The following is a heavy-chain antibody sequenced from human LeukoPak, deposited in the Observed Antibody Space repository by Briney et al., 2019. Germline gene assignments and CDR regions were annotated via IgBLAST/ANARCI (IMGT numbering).Heavy chain of an antibody. Sequence: GGSLRLSCAASGFTFSSYAMHWVRQAPGKGLEWVSAISGSGGSTYYADSVKGRFTISRDNSKNTLYLQMNSLRAEDTAVYYCAKASYCSSTSCYPRGYMDVWGKGTTVTVSS. CDR3: AKASYCSSTSCYPRGYMDV. V-gene: IGHV3-23*01. D-gene: IGHD2-2*01. CDR2: ISGSGGST. J-gene: IGHJ6*03. CDR1: GFTFSSYA.